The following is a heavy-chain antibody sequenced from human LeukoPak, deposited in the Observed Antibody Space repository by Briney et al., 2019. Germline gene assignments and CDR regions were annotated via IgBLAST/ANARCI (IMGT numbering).Heavy chain of an antibody. CDR1: GVSISSGDYY. CDR3: ARDRPITYYYDSSGYYLSL. D-gene: IGHD3-22*01. Sequence: SQTLSLTCTVSGVSISSGDYYWSWIRQPPGKGLEWIGYIYYSGSTYYNPSLKSRVTISVDTSKNQFSLKLSSVTAADTAVYYCARDRPITYYYDSSGYYLSLWGQGTLVTVSS. CDR2: IYYSGST. J-gene: IGHJ4*02. V-gene: IGHV4-30-4*01.